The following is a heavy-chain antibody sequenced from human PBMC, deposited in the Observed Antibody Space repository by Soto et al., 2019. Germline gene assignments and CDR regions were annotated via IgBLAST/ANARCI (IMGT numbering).Heavy chain of an antibody. CDR2: IWYDGSDK. J-gene: IGHJ4*02. CDR1: GFTFICFG. D-gene: IGHD3-16*01. Sequence: GGSLRLSCAASGFTFICFGMHWVRQAPGKGLEWVAIIWYDGSDKYYADSVKGRFTISRDNSKNTLYLQMNSLRAEDTAVYHCAFGNLSYYFDFWGQGTPVTVSS. CDR3: AFGNLSYYFDF. V-gene: IGHV3-33*01.